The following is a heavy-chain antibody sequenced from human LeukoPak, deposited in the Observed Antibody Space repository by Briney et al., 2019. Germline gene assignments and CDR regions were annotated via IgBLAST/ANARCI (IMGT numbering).Heavy chain of an antibody. D-gene: IGHD6-19*01. CDR1: GGTFSSYA. CDR2: IIPILGIA. Sequence: SVKVSCKASGGTFSSYAISWVRQAPGQGLEWMGRIIPILGIANYAQKFQGRVTITADKSTSTAYMELSSLRSEDTAVYYCARDLSRSSGWYNDYWGQGTLVTVSS. CDR3: ARDLSRSSGWYNDY. J-gene: IGHJ4*02. V-gene: IGHV1-69*04.